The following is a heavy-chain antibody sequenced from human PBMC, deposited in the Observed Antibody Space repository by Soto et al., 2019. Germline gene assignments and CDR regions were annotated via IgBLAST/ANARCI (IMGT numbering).Heavy chain of an antibody. CDR1: GYTLTELS. CDR2: FDPEDGET. J-gene: IGHJ6*02. CDR3: ASFEGHCSSTSCYTGYYGMDV. V-gene: IGHV1-24*01. Sequence: VASVKVSCKVSGYTLTELSMHWVRQAPGKGLEWMGGFDPEDGETIYAQKFQGRVTMTEDTSTDTAYMELSSLRSEDTAVYYCASFEGHCSSTSCYTGYYGMDVWGQGTTVTVSS. D-gene: IGHD2-2*02.